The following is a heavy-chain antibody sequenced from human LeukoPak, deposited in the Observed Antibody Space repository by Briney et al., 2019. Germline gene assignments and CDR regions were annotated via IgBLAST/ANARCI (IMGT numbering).Heavy chain of an antibody. J-gene: IGHJ5*02. CDR1: GDSVSSNSAA. Sequence: SQTLSLTCGISGDSVSSNSAAWNWVRQSPSRGLEWLGRTYYRSKWYNDYAVSVKSRITINPDTSKNQFSLQLNSVTPEDTAVYYCARRIAAAGQPPAYWFDPWGQGTLVTVSS. CDR2: TYYRSKWYN. V-gene: IGHV6-1*01. CDR3: ARRIAAAGQPPAYWFDP. D-gene: IGHD6-13*01.